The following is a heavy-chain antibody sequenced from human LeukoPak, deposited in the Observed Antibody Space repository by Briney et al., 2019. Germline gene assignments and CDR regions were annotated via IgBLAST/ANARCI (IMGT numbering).Heavy chain of an antibody. V-gene: IGHV4-59*01. CDR3: ARAVNGMDV. J-gene: IGHJ6*02. CDR1: GGSISTYY. Sequence: PSETLSLTCTVSGGSISTYYWSWIRQPPGKGLEWIGYIYYSGSTGKYNPSLKSRVTMSVDTSKNQFSLKLSSVTAADTAVYYCARAVNGMDVWGQGTTVTVSS. CDR2: IYYSGST.